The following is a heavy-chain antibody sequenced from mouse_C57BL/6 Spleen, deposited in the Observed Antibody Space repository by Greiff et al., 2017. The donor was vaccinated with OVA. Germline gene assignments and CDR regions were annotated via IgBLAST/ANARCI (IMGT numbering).Heavy chain of an antibody. CDR2: INPNNGGT. D-gene: IGHD2-1*01. J-gene: IGHJ2*01. Sequence: EVQLQQSGPELVKPGASVKISCKASGYTFTDYYMNWVKQSHGKSLEWIGDINPNNGGTSYNQKFKGKATLTVDKSSSTAYMELRSLTSEYSAVYYCARYYYGNYEDYFDYWGKGTTLTVSS. V-gene: IGHV1-26*01. CDR1: GYTFTDYY. CDR3: ARYYYGNYEDYFDY.